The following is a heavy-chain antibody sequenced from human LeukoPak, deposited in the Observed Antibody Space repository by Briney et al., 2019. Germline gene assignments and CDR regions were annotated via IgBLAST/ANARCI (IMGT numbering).Heavy chain of an antibody. CDR3: ARAGAYYDILTGYLDPYYFDY. CDR2: INPNSGGT. Sequence: ASVKVSCKASGYTFTGYYMHWVRQAPGQGLEWMGWINPNSGGTNYAQKFQGRVTMTRDTSISTAYMELGRLRSDDTAVYYCARAGAYYDILTGYLDPYYFDYWGQGTLVTVSS. J-gene: IGHJ4*02. V-gene: IGHV1-2*02. CDR1: GYTFTGYY. D-gene: IGHD3-9*01.